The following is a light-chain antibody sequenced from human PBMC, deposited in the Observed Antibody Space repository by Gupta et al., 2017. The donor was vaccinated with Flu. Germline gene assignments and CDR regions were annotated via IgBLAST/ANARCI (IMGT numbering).Light chain of an antibody. CDR2: RVS. J-gene: IGKJ1*01. CDR1: QSLVHRNGNTY. Sequence: DVVMTQSPLSLPVTLGQPASISCRSSQSLVHRNGNTYLTWFQQRPGQSPRRIIYRVSKRDSGVPDRFSGSGSGTDFTLKISRVEAEDVGVYYCMQGTHWPTFGQGTKVEIK. CDR3: MQGTHWPT. V-gene: IGKV2-30*02.